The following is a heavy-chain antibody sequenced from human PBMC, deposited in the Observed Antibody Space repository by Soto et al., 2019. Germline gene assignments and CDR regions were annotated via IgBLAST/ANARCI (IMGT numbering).Heavy chain of an antibody. Sequence: ETLSLTCTVSGGSISSHYWSWVRQAPGKGLEWIGHIYYRGSTNYNPSLRSRSTISVDTSKNQFSLKLNSATTADTAVYYCARDGREASGMDVWGQGTKVTVSS. CDR3: ARDGREASGMDV. CDR1: GGSISSHY. D-gene: IGHD1-26*01. CDR2: IYYRGST. V-gene: IGHV4-59*11. J-gene: IGHJ6*02.